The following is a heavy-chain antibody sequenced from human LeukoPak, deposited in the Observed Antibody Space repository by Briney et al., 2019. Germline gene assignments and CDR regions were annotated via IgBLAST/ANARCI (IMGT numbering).Heavy chain of an antibody. J-gene: IGHJ4*02. CDR3: ARGDGYIHFDY. V-gene: IGHV4-31*03. CDR1: GGSISSCGYY. Sequence: PSQTLSLTCTVSGGSISSCGYYWSWIRQHPGKGLEWIGYIYCSGSTYYNPSLKSRVTISVDTSKNQFSLKLSSVTAADTAVYYCARGDGYIHFDYWGQGTLVTVSS. CDR2: IYCSGST. D-gene: IGHD5-24*01.